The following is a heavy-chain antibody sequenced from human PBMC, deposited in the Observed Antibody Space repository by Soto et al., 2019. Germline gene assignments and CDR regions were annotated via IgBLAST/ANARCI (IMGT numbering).Heavy chain of an antibody. J-gene: IGHJ4*02. CDR3: VKGHSHSYYYFEY. Sequence: EVQLLESGGGLVQPARSLRLSCAASGFTFSFCAMHWVRQDPGKGLEWVSSTRGSGGDTYYADSLRGRFTISGDNYKNTLYLQMNSLRVEDTAVFYCVKGHSHSYYYFEYWGQGTLVTVSS. V-gene: IGHV3-23*01. CDR2: TRGSGGDT. CDR1: GFTFSFCA. D-gene: IGHD1-26*01.